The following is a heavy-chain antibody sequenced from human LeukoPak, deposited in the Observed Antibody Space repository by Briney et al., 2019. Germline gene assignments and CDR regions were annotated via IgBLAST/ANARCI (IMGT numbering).Heavy chain of an antibody. Sequence: SETLSLTCAVYGGSFSGYYWSWIRQPPGKGLEWIGEINHSGSTNYSPSLKSRVTISVDTSKNQFSLKLSSATAADTAVYYCATRTYDFWSGGTGYYFDYWGQGTLVTVSS. CDR2: INHSGST. J-gene: IGHJ4*02. D-gene: IGHD3-3*01. V-gene: IGHV4-34*01. CDR1: GGSFSGYY. CDR3: ATRTYDFWSGGTGYYFDY.